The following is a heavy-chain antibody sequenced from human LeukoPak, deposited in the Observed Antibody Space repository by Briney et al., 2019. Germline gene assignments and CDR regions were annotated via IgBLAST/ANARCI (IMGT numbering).Heavy chain of an antibody. CDR3: ARDLGSGWYGFDP. CDR2: INAGNGNT. D-gene: IGHD6-19*01. CDR1: GYTFTSYA. J-gene: IGHJ5*02. Sequence: ASVKVSCKASGYTFTSYAMHWVRQAPGQRLEWMGWINAGNGNTKYSQKFQGRVTITRDTSASTAYMELSSLRSEDTAVYYCARDLGSGWYGFDPWGQGTLVTVSS. V-gene: IGHV1-3*01.